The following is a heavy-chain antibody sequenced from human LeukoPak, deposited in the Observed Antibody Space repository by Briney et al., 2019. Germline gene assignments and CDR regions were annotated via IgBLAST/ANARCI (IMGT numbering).Heavy chain of an antibody. Sequence: KAGGSLRLSCAASGFTFSNYYMTWIRQAPGKGLEWVSYISSSGSTIYYADSVKGRFTISRDNAKNSLYLQMNSLRAEDTAVYYCAREGRRQQLVEGYFQHWGQGTLVTVSS. D-gene: IGHD6-13*01. CDR3: AREGRRQQLVEGYFQH. J-gene: IGHJ1*01. CDR1: GFTFSNYY. CDR2: ISSSGSTI. V-gene: IGHV3-11*01.